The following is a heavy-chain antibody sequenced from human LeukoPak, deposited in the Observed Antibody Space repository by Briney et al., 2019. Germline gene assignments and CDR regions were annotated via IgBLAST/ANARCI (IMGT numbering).Heavy chain of an antibody. Sequence: SETLSLACTVSGGSINIHYWSWIRQPPGKRLEWVGYIFNRGSTNYNPSLRSRVSMSVDTSRDQYSLRLSSVTAADTGIYYCASRPVGTTWYGIFDYWSQGTLVTVSS. V-gene: IGHV4-59*11. CDR2: IFNRGST. D-gene: IGHD6-13*01. J-gene: IGHJ4*02. CDR3: ASRPVGTTWYGIFDY. CDR1: GGSINIHY.